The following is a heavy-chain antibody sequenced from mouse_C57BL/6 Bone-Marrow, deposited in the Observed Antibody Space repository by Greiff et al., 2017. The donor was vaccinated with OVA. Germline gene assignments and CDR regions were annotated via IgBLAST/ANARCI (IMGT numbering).Heavy chain of an antibody. CDR3: ARGGYYEIFAY. CDR2: IYPRSGNT. CDR1: GYTFTSYG. D-gene: IGHD2-3*01. Sequence: QVQLKQSGAELARPGASVKLSCKASGYTFTSYGISWVKQRTGQGLEWIGEIYPRSGNTYYNEKFKGKATLTADKSSSTAYMELRSLTSEDSAVYFCARGGYYEIFAYWGQGTLVTVSA. V-gene: IGHV1-81*01. J-gene: IGHJ3*01.